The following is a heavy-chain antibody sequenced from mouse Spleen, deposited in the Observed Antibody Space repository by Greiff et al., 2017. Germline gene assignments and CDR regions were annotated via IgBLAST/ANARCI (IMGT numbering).Heavy chain of an antibody. V-gene: IGHV1-15*01. Sequence: QVQLQQSGAELVRPGASVTLSCKASGYTFTDYEMHWVKQTPVHGLEWIGAIDPETGGTAYNQKFKGKAILTADKSSSTAYMELRSLTSEDSAVYYCTRGGYYGSSWGQGTTLTVSS. CDR3: TRGGYYGSS. D-gene: IGHD1-1*01. CDR2: IDPETGGT. J-gene: IGHJ2*01. CDR1: GYTFTDYE.